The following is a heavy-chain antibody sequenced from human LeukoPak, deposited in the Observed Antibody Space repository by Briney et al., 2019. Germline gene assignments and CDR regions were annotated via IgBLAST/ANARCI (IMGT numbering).Heavy chain of an antibody. Sequence: PSETLSLTCTVSGGSVSSGSYYWSWIRQPLGKGVEWIGYIYYSGSTNYNPSLKSRVTISVDTSKNQFSLKLSSVTAADTAVYYCARDLGDYDNYFDYWGQGTLVTVSS. CDR1: GGSVSSGSYY. J-gene: IGHJ4*02. D-gene: IGHD4-17*01. V-gene: IGHV4-61*01. CDR3: ARDLGDYDNYFDY. CDR2: IYYSGST.